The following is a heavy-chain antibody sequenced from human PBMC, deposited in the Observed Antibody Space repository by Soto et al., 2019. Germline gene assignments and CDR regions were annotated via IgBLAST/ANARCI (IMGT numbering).Heavy chain of an antibody. J-gene: IGHJ6*02. CDR3: ARASVYCSGGSCYSGYYGMDV. CDR1: GFTFSSYD. CDR2: IGTAGDT. D-gene: IGHD2-15*01. Sequence: VQLVESGGGLVQPGGSLRLSCAASGFTFSSYDMHWVRQATGKGLEWVSAIGTAGDTYYPGSVKGRFTISRENAKNSLYLQMNSLRAGDTAVYYCARASVYCSGGSCYSGYYGMDVWGQGTTVTVSS. V-gene: IGHV3-13*01.